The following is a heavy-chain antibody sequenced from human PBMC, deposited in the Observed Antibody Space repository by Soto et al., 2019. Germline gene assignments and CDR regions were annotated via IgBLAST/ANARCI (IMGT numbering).Heavy chain of an antibody. CDR3: ARGPSATVRGVFTA. CDR1: GGAFSGYS. V-gene: IGHV4-34*01. Sequence: SETLSLTCAVYGGAFSGYSWTWIRQPPVKVPEWIGEIDHGGSTTYNPSLKSRVTISVDTSKNQFFLKLSSVTAADTAVYFCARGPSATVRGVFTAWGQGTLVTVSS. CDR2: IDHGGST. J-gene: IGHJ5*02. D-gene: IGHD3-10*01.